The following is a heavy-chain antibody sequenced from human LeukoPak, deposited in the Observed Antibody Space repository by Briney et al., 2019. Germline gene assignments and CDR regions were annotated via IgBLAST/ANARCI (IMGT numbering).Heavy chain of an antibody. Sequence: PSETLSLTCTVSGGSISSSIYYWGWIRQPPGKGLEWILSIYYSGITYYNPSLKSRVTISVDTSKNQFFLKLSAVTPADTGGYYRARDSGNTGEVKFELWGEGTLVTVSS. CDR3: ARDSGNTGEVKFEL. V-gene: IGHV4-39*07. CDR1: GGSISSSIYY. D-gene: IGHD3-10*01. J-gene: IGHJ5*02. CDR2: IYYSGIT.